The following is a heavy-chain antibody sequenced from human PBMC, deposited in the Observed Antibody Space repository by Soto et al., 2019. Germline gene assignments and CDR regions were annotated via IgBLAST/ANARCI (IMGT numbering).Heavy chain of an antibody. CDR3: ARADGTYYDILTGNYYYYYGMDV. CDR2: IYYSGST. Sequence: SETVSLTCTVSGGSISSSSYYWGWIRQPPGKGLEWIGSIYYSGSTYYNPSLKSRVTISVDTSKNQFSLKLSSVTAADTAVYYCARADGTYYDILTGNYYYYYGMDVWGQGTTVTVSS. D-gene: IGHD3-9*01. V-gene: IGHV4-39*01. J-gene: IGHJ6*01. CDR1: GGSISSSSYY.